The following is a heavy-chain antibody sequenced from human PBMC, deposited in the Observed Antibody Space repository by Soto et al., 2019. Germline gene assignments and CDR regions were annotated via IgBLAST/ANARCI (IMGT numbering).Heavy chain of an antibody. D-gene: IGHD2-21*02. Sequence: QVQLVQSGAEVKKPGASVKVSCKASGYTFTSYAMHWVRQAPGQRLEWMGWINAGNGNTKYSQKFQGRVTITRDTSASTAYMALSSLRSEDTAVYYCARTTPLAYCGGDCTEEGPFDYWGQGTLVTVSS. CDR3: ARTTPLAYCGGDCTEEGPFDY. CDR1: GYTFTSYA. CDR2: INAGNGNT. J-gene: IGHJ4*02. V-gene: IGHV1-3*01.